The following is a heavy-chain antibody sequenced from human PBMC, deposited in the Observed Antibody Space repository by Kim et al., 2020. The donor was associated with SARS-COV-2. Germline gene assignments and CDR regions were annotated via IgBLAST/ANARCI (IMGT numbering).Heavy chain of an antibody. J-gene: IGHJ4*02. D-gene: IGHD3-9*01. V-gene: IGHV5-10-1*01. Sequence: GESLKISCKGSGYSFTSYWISWVRQMPGKGLEWMGRIDPSDSYTNYSPSFQGHVTISADKSISTAYLQWSSLKASDTAMYYCARARRAGYYNLVVYYFDYWGQGTLVTVSS. CDR2: IDPSDSYT. CDR1: GYSFTSYW. CDR3: ARARRAGYYNLVVYYFDY.